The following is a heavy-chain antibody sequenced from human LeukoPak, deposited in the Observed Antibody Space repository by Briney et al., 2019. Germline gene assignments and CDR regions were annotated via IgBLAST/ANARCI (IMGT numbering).Heavy chain of an antibody. CDR2: IRYDGSNK. CDR3: AKVAAASAGFYNWFDP. V-gene: IGHV3-30*02. J-gene: IGHJ5*02. D-gene: IGHD6-13*01. Sequence: GGSLRLSCAASGFTFSSYAMNWVRQAPGKGLEWVAFIRYDGSNKYYADSVKGRFTISRDNSKNTLYLQMNSLRAEDTAAYYCAKVAAASAGFYNWFDPWGQGTLVTVSS. CDR1: GFTFSSYA.